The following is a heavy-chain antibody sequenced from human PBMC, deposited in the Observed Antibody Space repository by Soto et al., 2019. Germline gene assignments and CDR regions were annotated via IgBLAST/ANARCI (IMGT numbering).Heavy chain of an antibody. V-gene: IGHV4-31*03. D-gene: IGHD5-12*01. CDR2: IFYSGNT. CDR1: GGSINSGGHY. CDR3: ARASGYSYGHLDS. Sequence: NPSETLSLTCTVSGGSINSGGHYWSCIRQRPGKGLEWIESIFYSGNTYYNPSLKSRLTISVDTSKNQFSLRLSSVTAADTAVYYCARASGYSYGHLDSWGKGALVTVSS. J-gene: IGHJ4*02.